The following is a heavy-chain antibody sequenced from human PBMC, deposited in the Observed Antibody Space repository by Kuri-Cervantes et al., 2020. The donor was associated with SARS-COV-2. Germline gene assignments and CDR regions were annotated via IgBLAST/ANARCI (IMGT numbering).Heavy chain of an antibody. CDR3: ARVDGDYVDWYFDL. CDR2: INHSGST. Sequence: SQTLSLTCAVYCGSFRGYYWSWIRQPPGKGLEWIGEINHSGSTNYNPSLKSRVTISVDTSKNQFSLKLSSVAAADTAVYYCARVDGDYVDWYFDLWGRGTLVTVSS. J-gene: IGHJ2*01. V-gene: IGHV4-34*01. D-gene: IGHD4-17*01. CDR1: CGSFRGYY.